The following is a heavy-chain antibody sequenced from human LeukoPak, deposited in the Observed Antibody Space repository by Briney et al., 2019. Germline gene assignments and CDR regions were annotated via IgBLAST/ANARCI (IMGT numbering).Heavy chain of an antibody. CDR1: GYTFINYG. CDR3: ARTVGATGAFDI. CDR2: ISAYTGST. Sequence: ASVKVSCKASGYTFINYGLTWVRQAPGQGFEWMGWISAYTGSTNYAQKLQGRVTMPTDPSTSTAYMELRGLRSDDTAVYYCARTVGATGAFDIWGQGTMVIVSS. J-gene: IGHJ3*02. V-gene: IGHV1-18*01. D-gene: IGHD1-26*01.